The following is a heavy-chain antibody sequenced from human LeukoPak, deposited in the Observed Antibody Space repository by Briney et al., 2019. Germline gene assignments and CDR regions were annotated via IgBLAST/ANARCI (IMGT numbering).Heavy chain of an antibody. D-gene: IGHD4-11*01. Sequence: PSETLSLTCAVYGGALSGYYWTWIRQPPGKGLEWIGEINHSGDTKYNPSLKSRVSMSVDVSKDQFSLKLTSLTAADTAVYYCARGSRNYNNYEGADYWGQGTLVTVSS. V-gene: IGHV4-34*01. CDR3: ARGSRNYNNYEGADY. CDR2: INHSGDT. J-gene: IGHJ4*02. CDR1: GGALSGYY.